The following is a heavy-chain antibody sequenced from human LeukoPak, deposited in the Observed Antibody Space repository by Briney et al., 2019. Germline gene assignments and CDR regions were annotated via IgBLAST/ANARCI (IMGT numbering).Heavy chain of an antibody. J-gene: IGHJ4*02. D-gene: IGHD1-26*01. CDR1: GYTFAGYY. CDR2: SNPNSGGT. CDR3: ARDPSGSHGRYFDY. V-gene: IGHV1-2*02. Sequence: SVKGSCQASGYTFAGYYMDWVGQGPGRGLEWMGWSNPNSGGTNDAQKVQGRGTMTRYTSTSTGNRERSSGRSEDTAVYYCARDPSGSHGRYFDYWGQGTLVTVSS.